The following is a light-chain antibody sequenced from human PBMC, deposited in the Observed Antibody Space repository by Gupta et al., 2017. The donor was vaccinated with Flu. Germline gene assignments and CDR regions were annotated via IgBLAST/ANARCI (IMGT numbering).Light chain of an antibody. J-gene: IGLJ3*02. V-gene: IGLV3-1*01. Sequence: SYELTQPPSVSVAPGQTASITCSGDKLGDKYACWYQQKPGQSPVLVIYQDSKRPSGIPERFSGSNSGNTATLPISGTQAMDEADYYCQAWDSRVFGGGTKLTVL. CDR2: QDS. CDR1: KLGDKY. CDR3: QAWDSRV.